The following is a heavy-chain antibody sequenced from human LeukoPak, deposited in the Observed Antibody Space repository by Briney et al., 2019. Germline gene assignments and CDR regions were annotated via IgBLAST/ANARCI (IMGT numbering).Heavy chain of an antibody. CDR1: GFTFSTYG. CDR2: VRYDGNDK. CDR3: ATLTDS. D-gene: IGHD3-9*01. V-gene: IGHV3-30*02. Sequence: GGSLRLSCAASGFTFSTYGMHWVRKAPGKGLEWVAFVRYDGNDKYYTDSVKGRFTISRDNSKNTLYLQMNSLRAEDAAIYYCATLTDSWGQGTLVTVSS. J-gene: IGHJ4*02.